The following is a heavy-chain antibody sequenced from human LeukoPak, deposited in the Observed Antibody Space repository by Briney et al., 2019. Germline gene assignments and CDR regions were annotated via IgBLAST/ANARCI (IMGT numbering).Heavy chain of an antibody. D-gene: IGHD3-9*01. Sequence: SETLSLTCTVSGGSISSSSYYWGWIRQPPGKGLEWIGSIYYSGSTYYNPSLKSRVTISVDTSKNQFSLKLSSVTAADTAVYYCARDLRMTSGMTGYYGWFDPWGQGTLVTVSS. CDR3: ARDLRMTSGMTGYYGWFDP. CDR2: IYYSGST. CDR1: GGSISSSSYY. V-gene: IGHV4-39*07. J-gene: IGHJ5*02.